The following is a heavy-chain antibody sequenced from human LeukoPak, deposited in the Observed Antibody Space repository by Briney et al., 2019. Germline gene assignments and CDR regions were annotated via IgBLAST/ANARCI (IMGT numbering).Heavy chain of an antibody. CDR1: GFTFSSYA. CDR3: VKVRGAIYTYGPFDG. Sequence: GGSLRLSCAASGFTFSSYAMTWVRQAPGKGLGWVSSISASGGTTYYADSVKGRFTISRDNPKTTLYLQMNSLRAEDTAVYYCVKVRGAIYTYGPFDGWGQGTLVTVSS. V-gene: IGHV3-23*01. D-gene: IGHD2-8*01. J-gene: IGHJ4*02. CDR2: ISASGGTT.